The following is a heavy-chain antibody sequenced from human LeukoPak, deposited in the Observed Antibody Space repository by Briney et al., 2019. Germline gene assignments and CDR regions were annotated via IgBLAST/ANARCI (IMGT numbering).Heavy chain of an antibody. Sequence: ASVKVSCKASGFTYDTYYLYWMRQAPGQGLEWMGWIRLRDGGTIYAQRFQDRFIMTTDPSTNTASMELRSLTSDDTAVYFCARADWVGSGHAGFYSDYWGQGTLVTVSS. CDR2: IRLRDGGT. CDR3: ARADWVGSGHAGFYSDY. D-gene: IGHD5-12*01. J-gene: IGHJ4*02. CDR1: GFTYDTYY. V-gene: IGHV1-2*02.